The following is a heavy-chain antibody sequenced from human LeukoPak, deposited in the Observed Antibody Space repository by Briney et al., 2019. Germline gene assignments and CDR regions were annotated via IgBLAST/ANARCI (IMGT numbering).Heavy chain of an antibody. J-gene: IGHJ4*02. CDR1: GFTFSTKY. V-gene: IGHV3-53*01. D-gene: IGHD4-17*01. CDR2: IYSDGST. CDR3: TSLTVITEFDYCDY. Sequence: GGSLRLSCAASGFTFSTKYMTWVRQAPGKGLEWISVIYSDGSTFYADSVKGRFTISRDNSKNTLYLQMNSLRADDTAVYYCTSLTVITEFDYCDYWGQGTLVTVSS.